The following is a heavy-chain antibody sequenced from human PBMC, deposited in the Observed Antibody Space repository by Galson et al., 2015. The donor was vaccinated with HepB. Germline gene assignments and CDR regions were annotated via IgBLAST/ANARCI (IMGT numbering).Heavy chain of an antibody. CDR3: ARDLPSGYSSGWFGDI. D-gene: IGHD6-19*01. V-gene: IGHV3-30*04. J-gene: IGHJ3*02. Sequence: SLRLSCAASGFTFSSYAMHWVRQAPGKGLEWVAVISYDGSNKYYADSVKGRSTISRDNAKNSLYLQMNSLRAEDTAVYYCARDLPSGYSSGWFGDIWGQGTMVTVSS. CDR2: ISYDGSNK. CDR1: GFTFSSYA.